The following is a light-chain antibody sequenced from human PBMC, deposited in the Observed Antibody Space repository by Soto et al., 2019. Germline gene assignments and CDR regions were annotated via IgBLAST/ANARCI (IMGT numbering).Light chain of an antibody. J-gene: IGKJ2*01. CDR3: QQSYH. V-gene: IGKV1-39*01. Sequence: DIQMTQSPSSLSASVGDRVTITCRASQSISSYLNWYQQKPGKAPKLLIYAASSLQSGVPSRFSGRGSGTDFTLTISSLQPEDFATYYCQQSYHFGQGTKLEIK. CDR2: AAS. CDR1: QSISSY.